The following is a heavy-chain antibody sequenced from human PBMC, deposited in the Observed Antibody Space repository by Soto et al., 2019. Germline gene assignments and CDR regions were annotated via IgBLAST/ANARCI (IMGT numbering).Heavy chain of an antibody. D-gene: IGHD3-22*01. CDR1: GGTFSSYA. V-gene: IGHV1-69*01. Sequence: QVQLVQSGAEVKKPGSSVKVSCKASGGTFSSYAISWVRQAPGQGLEWLGGIIPIFGTANYAKKFQGRVTITADESTSTAYMELSSLRSEDTAVYYCARVGYYDSSGYYGLNYWGQGTLVTVSS. CDR2: IIPIFGTA. J-gene: IGHJ4*02. CDR3: ARVGYYDSSGYYGLNY.